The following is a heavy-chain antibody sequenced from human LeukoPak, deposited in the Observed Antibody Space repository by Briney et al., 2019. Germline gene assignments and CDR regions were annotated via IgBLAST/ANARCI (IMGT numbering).Heavy chain of an antibody. Sequence: SETLSLTCTVSGGSISSYFWSWIRQPPGKGLEWTGYIYYNENTDYNPSLKSRVTMSVDTSNNQFSLKLSSVTAADTAVYYCARTYSMGWYAYLDYWGQGTLVTVSS. V-gene: IGHV4-59*08. D-gene: IGHD6-19*01. CDR2: IYYNENT. CDR3: ARTYSMGWYAYLDY. CDR1: GGSISSYF. J-gene: IGHJ4*02.